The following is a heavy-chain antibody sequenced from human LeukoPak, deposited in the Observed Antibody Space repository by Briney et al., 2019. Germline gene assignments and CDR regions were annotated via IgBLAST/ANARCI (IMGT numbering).Heavy chain of an antibody. CDR1: GFTFDDYA. V-gene: IGHV3-43*02. D-gene: IGHD1/OR15-1a*01. CDR3: AKGLSRNNYPDAFDI. CDR2: ISGDGGRT. Sequence: GGSLRLSCAASGFTFDDYAMHWVRQAPGKGLEWVSLISGDGGRTYYADSVKGRFTISRDNSKNSLFLQMNSLRTGDTALYYCAKGLSRNNYPDAFDIWGQGTMVTVSS. J-gene: IGHJ3*02.